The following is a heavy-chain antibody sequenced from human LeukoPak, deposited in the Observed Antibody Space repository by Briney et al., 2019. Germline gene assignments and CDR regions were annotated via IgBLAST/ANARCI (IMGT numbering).Heavy chain of an antibody. D-gene: IGHD4-17*01. J-gene: IGHJ5*02. CDR3: ARDRYGDYGGENWFDP. CDR1: GGSISSYY. V-gene: IGHV4-59*01. CDR2: IYYSGST. Sequence: SETLPLTCTVSGGSISSYYWSWIRQPPGKGLEWIGYIYYSGSTNYNPSLKSRVTISVDTSKNQFSLKLSSVTAADTAVYYCARDRYGDYGGENWFDPWGQGTLVTASS.